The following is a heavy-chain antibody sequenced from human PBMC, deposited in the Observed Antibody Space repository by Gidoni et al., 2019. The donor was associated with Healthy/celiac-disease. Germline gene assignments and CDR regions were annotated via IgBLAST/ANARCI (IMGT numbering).Heavy chain of an antibody. D-gene: IGHD6-19*01. Sequence: QLQLQESRPGLVKPSDTLSLTCTVSVGSISSSSYYCGWIGQPPGKGVEWIGSIYYSGSTYYNTSLKSRVTISGDTCKDKFSLKLCSVTAADTAVYYCARLHSSGGGYWGQGTLVTVSS. CDR2: IYYSGST. CDR3: ARLHSSGGGY. CDR1: VGSISSSSYY. V-gene: IGHV4-39*01. J-gene: IGHJ4*02.